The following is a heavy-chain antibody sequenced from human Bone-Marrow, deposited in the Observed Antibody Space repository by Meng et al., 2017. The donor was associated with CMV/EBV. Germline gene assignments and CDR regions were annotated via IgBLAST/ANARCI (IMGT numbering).Heavy chain of an antibody. CDR2: MNPNSGNT. J-gene: IGHJ6*01. CDR1: GYTFTSYD. CDR3: ARTRIEVEPDGRKIKYYNYGMDV. Sequence: ASVKVSCKASGYTFTSYDINWVRQATGQGLEWMGWMNPNSGNTGYAQKFQGRVTLTRVTSISTAYMELSSLTSDDTAVYYCARTRIEVEPDGRKIKYYNYGMDVWGPGTTVTCSS. V-gene: IGHV1-8*01. D-gene: IGHD2-2*01.